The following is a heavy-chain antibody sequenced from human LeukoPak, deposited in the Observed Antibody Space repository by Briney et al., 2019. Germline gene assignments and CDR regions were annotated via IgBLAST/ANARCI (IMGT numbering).Heavy chain of an antibody. J-gene: IGHJ4*02. V-gene: IGHV5-51*01. CDR1: GYSFTNYW. D-gene: IGHD4-17*01. Sequence: GESLKISCGGSGYSFTNYWIGWVRQMPGKGLEWMGIVYPGDSDTKYSPPFQGQVTISADKSISTAYLQWSSLKASDTAMYYCARVDYGDYGPDYWGQGTLVTVSS. CDR2: VYPGDSDT. CDR3: ARVDYGDYGPDY.